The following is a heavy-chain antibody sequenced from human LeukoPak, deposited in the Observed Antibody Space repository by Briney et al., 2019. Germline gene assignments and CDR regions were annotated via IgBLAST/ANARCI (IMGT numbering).Heavy chain of an antibody. Sequence: SETLSLTCAVSGYSISSGYYWGWIRQPPGKGLEWIGSIYHSGSTYYNPSLKSRVTISVDTSKNQFSLRLTSVTAADTAVYYCARAGHYYDGTWGKWFDPWGQGTLVTVSS. D-gene: IGHD3-22*01. V-gene: IGHV4-38-2*01. CDR3: ARAGHYYDGTWGKWFDP. CDR1: GYSISSGYY. CDR2: IYHSGST. J-gene: IGHJ5*02.